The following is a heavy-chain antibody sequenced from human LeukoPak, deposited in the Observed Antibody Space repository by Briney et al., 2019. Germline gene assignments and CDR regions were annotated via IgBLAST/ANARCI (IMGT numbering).Heavy chain of an antibody. CDR3: ANGAFRLYYIDV. CDR1: GFTFSNYW. V-gene: IGHV3-74*01. Sequence: GGSLRLSCAASGFTFSNYWMHWVRQAPGKGLGWVSRINTDGSSTNYADSVKGRFTISRDNAKNTVYLQMNSLRAEDTAVYYCANGAFRLYYIDVWGKGTTVTVSS. CDR2: INTDGSST. J-gene: IGHJ6*03. D-gene: IGHD3-16*01.